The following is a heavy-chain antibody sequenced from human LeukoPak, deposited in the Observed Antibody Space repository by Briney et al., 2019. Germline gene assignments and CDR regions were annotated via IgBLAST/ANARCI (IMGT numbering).Heavy chain of an antibody. V-gene: IGHV3-30*18. CDR1: GFTFSSYG. CDR2: ISYDGSYK. J-gene: IGHJ4*02. Sequence: PGGSLRLSCAASGFTFSSYGIHWVRQAPGKGLEWVAVISYDGSYKFYADSAKDRFTISRDSSKNTLYLQMNSLRAEDTAVYYCAKDPFDYWGQGTLVTVSS. CDR3: AKDPFDY.